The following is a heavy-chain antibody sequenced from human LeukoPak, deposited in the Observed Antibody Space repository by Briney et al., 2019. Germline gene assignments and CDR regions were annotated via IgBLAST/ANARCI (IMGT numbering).Heavy chain of an antibody. D-gene: IGHD6-19*01. CDR2: ISGSGGST. Sequence: PGGSLRLSCAASGFTFSSYAMSWVRQAPGKGLEWVSAISGSGGSTYYADSVKGRFTISRDNSKNTLYLQMNSLRAEGTAVYYCAKGWGPPSIAVAGAGFDYWGQGTLVTVSS. J-gene: IGHJ4*02. CDR1: GFTFSSYA. V-gene: IGHV3-23*01. CDR3: AKGWGPPSIAVAGAGFDY.